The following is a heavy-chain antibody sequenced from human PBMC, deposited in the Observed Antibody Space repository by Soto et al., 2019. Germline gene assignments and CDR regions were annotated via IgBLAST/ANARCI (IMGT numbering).Heavy chain of an antibody. CDR1: GFTFSSYA. CDR2: ISGSGGST. V-gene: IGHV3-23*01. Sequence: PGGSLRLSCAASGFTFSSYAMSWVRQAPGKGLEWVSAISGSGGSTYYADSVKGRFTISRDNSKNTLYLQMNSLRAEDTAVYYCAKDKGDYDFWSGYYSDYWGQGTLVTVSS. CDR3: AKDKGDYDFWSGYYSDY. J-gene: IGHJ4*02. D-gene: IGHD3-3*01.